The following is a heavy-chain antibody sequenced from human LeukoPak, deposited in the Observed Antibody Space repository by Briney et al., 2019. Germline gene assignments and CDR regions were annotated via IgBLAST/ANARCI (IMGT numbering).Heavy chain of an antibody. Sequence: GGSLRLSCAASGFTVSSNYMSWVRQAPGKGLEWVSVIYSGGSTYYADSVKGRFTVSRDNSKNTLYLQMNSLRAEDTAAYYCARGCSVGSCYDYWGQGTLVTVSS. V-gene: IGHV3-53*01. J-gene: IGHJ4*02. CDR3: ARGCSVGSCYDY. CDR2: IYSGGST. CDR1: GFTVSSNY. D-gene: IGHD2-15*01.